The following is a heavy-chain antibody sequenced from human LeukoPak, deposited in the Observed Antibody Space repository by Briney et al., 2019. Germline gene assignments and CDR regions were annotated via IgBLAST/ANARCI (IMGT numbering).Heavy chain of an antibody. V-gene: IGHV3-30*04. CDR3: ASSYCGGDCYHSHFDY. J-gene: IGHJ4*02. Sequence: GRSLRLSCAASGLTFSGYALHWVRQAPGKGLEWVAVISYDGSNKYYAVSVKGRFTISRDDSKNTLYLQMNSLRAEDTAVYYCASSYCGGDCYHSHFDYWGQGTLVTVSS. CDR1: GLTFSGYA. CDR2: ISYDGSNK. D-gene: IGHD2-21*02.